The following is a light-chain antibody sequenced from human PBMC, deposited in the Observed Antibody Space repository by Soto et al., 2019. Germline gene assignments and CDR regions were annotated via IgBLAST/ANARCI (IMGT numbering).Light chain of an antibody. CDR2: SAS. CDR1: RSIGNY. J-gene: IGKJ4*01. V-gene: IGKV1-39*01. Sequence: DIQVTQSASCLSAFVGDRVTITYRASRSIGNYLNWYQQKPGKAPKLLIYSASSLQSGVPSRFNGSGSGTDFTLTLSSLQPEDFATYFCQQSLSSPPTFGGGTKVEI. CDR3: QQSLSSPPT.